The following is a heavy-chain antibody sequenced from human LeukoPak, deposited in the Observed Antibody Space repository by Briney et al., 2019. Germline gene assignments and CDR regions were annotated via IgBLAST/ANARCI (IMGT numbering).Heavy chain of an antibody. V-gene: IGHV3-23*01. Sequence: GGSLRLSCAASGFTFSSYSMNWVRQAPGKGLEWVSGISGSGSSTYYADSVKGRFTISRDNSNNTLYLQMNSLRAEDTAVYYCANLYDFWSGLDYWGQGTPVTVSS. J-gene: IGHJ4*02. CDR3: ANLYDFWSGLDY. CDR2: ISGSGSST. CDR1: GFTFSSYS. D-gene: IGHD3-3*01.